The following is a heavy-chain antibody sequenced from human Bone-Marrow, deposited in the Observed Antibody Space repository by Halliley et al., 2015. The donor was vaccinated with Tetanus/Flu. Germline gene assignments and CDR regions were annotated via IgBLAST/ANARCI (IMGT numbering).Heavy chain of an antibody. J-gene: IGHJ6*02. CDR3: ARLTIGLPSAKGDGMDV. Sequence: SLRLSCAASGFTFSRSAMHWVRQPSGKGLEWVGRIRSNTNSYATEYAASVKGRFTISREDSKNTAYLQMHSLKTEDTAVYYCARLTIGLPSAKGDGMDVWGRGTTVIVSS. CDR1: GFTFSRSA. CDR2: IRSNTNSYAT. D-gene: IGHD2-2*01. V-gene: IGHV3-73*01.